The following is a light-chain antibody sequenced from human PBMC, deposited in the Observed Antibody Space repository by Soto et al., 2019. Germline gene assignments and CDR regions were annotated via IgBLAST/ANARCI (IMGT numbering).Light chain of an antibody. Sequence: IALTQSPGTLSLSRGERATLSCRASERIYSAYLGWYQQKPGQTPRLLIFGASTRATGVPVRFSGSESGTEFILTINSLQSEDVALYYCQQYNTWPPTFGGGTKVDIK. V-gene: IGKV3-15*01. CDR1: ERIYSAY. J-gene: IGKJ4*01. CDR3: QQYNTWPPT. CDR2: GAS.